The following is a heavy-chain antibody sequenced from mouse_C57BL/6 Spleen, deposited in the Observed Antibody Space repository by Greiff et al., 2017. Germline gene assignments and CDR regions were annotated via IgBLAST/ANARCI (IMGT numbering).Heavy chain of an antibody. Sequence: QVQLKESGPGLVQPSQSLSITCTVSGFSLTSYGVHWVRQSPGKGLEWLGVIWSGGSTDYNAAFISRLSISKDNSKSQVFFKMNSLQADDTAIYXCARNCDGSSFYARDYWGQGTSVTVSS. CDR2: IWSGGST. CDR1: GFSLTSYG. CDR3: ARNCDGSSFYARDY. J-gene: IGHJ4*01. V-gene: IGHV2-2*01. D-gene: IGHD1-1*01.